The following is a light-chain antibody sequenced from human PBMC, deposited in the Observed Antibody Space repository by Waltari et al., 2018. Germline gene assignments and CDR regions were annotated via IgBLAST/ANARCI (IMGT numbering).Light chain of an antibody. V-gene: IGLV2-14*03. Sequence: QSALTQPASVSGSPGQSITISCTGTSSDVGGYNYVSWYQQHPGKAPKLMIYDVSKRPSGVSNRVSGSKSGNTASLTISGLQAEDEADYYCSSYTSSSTLLVFGTGTKVTVL. CDR2: DVS. J-gene: IGLJ1*01. CDR3: SSYTSSSTLLV. CDR1: SSDVGGYNY.